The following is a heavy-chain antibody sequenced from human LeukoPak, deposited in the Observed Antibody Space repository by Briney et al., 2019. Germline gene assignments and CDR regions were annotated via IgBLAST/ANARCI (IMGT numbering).Heavy chain of an antibody. CDR3: ARRGYCSGGSCYD. D-gene: IGHD2-15*01. J-gene: IGHJ4*02. CDR2: IYYSGST. Sequence: PSETLSFTCTVSGGSIRSYYWSWIRQPPGKGLEWIGSIYYSGSTYYNPSLKSRVTISVDTSKNQFSLKLSSVTAADTAVYYCARRGYCSGGSCYDWGQGTLVTVSS. CDR1: GGSIRSYY. V-gene: IGHV4-39*01.